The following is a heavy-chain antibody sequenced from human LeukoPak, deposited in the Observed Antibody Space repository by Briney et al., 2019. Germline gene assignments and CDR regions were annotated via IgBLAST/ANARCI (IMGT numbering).Heavy chain of an antibody. CDR3: ARDRSGSYPNWFDP. V-gene: IGHV3-23*01. D-gene: IGHD3-10*01. CDR2: ITGNGAYT. Sequence: PGGSLRLSCAASGFTFSSYGMSWVRQAPGKGLEWVSAITGNGAYTFYADSVKGRFTISRDNSKNTMYLQMNSLRAEDTALYYCARDRSGSYPNWFDPWGQGALVTVSS. J-gene: IGHJ5*02. CDR1: GFTFSSYG.